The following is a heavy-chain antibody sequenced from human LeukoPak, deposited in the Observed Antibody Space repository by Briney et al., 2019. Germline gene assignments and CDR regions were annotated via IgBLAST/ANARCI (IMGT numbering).Heavy chain of an antibody. D-gene: IGHD6-13*01. J-gene: IGHJ6*03. CDR1: GGTFSSYA. Sequence: SVKVSCKASGGTFSSYAISWVRQAPGQGLEWMGEIIPIFGTANYAQKFQGRVTITADGSTSTAYMELSSLRSEDTAVYYCARSDIDGAAAGHYYYMDVWGKGTTVTVSS. CDR2: IIPIFGTA. V-gene: IGHV1-69*13. CDR3: ARSDIDGAAAGHYYYMDV.